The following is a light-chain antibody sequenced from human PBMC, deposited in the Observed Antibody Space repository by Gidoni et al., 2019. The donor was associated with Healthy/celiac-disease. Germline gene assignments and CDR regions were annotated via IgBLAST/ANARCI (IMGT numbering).Light chain of an antibody. V-gene: IGKV1-39*01. CDR3: QQSYSTPLT. CDR1: QSISSH. J-gene: IGKJ3*01. CDR2: AAS. Sequence: DIQMTQSPSSLSASVGDRVTITCRASQSISSHLNWYQQKPGKAPKLLIYAASSLQSGVPSRFSGSGSGTDFTLTISSLPPDDFSTYYCQQSYSTPLTFGPXTNVDLK.